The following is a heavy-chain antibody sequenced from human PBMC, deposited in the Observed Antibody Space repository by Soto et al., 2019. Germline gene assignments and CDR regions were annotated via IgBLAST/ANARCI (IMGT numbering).Heavy chain of an antibody. CDR1: GGSFSGYY. CDR3: ARGVAYDYVWGSYRPYNWFDP. V-gene: IGHV4-34*01. J-gene: IGHJ5*02. Sequence: SEILSLACAVYGGSFSGYYWSWIRQPPGKGLEWIGEINHSGSTNYNPSLKSRVTISVDTSKTQFSLKLSSVTAADTAVYYCARGVAYDYVWGSYRPYNWFDPWGQGTLVTVS. CDR2: INHSGST. D-gene: IGHD3-16*02.